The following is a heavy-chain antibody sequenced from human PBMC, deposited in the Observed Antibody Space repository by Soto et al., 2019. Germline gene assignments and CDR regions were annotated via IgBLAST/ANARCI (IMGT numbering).Heavy chain of an antibody. CDR1: GFTFNTAW. J-gene: IGHJ6*02. D-gene: IGHD3-22*01. CDR3: TTEGDSSGYAGGMDV. V-gene: IGHV3-15*07. CDR2: IKSKGNGGTT. Sequence: GGSLRLSCAASGFTFNTAWMNWVRQSPGKGLEWVGRIKSKGNGGTTDYAAPVKGRFTISRDDSKNTLYLQMNSLKTEDTAVYYCTTEGDSSGYAGGMDVSGQGTTVTVSS.